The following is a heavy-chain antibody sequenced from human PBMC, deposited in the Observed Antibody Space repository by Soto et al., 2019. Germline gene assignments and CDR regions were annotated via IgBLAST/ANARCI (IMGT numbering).Heavy chain of an antibody. CDR2: IVPMFGTA. CDR3: ARNGTYSSSLSQYSAMDV. D-gene: IGHD6-6*01. CDR1: GGTFADFI. Sequence: QVQLVQSGAEVKEPGSSVKVSCKASGGTFADFIMNWVRQTPGQGLEWMGGIVPMFGTATYAEKFKGRVTISATGSTSPAYMELTSLRSEDTAVYYCARNGTYSSSLSQYSAMDVRGQGTTVSVS. V-gene: IGHV1-69*01. J-gene: IGHJ6*02.